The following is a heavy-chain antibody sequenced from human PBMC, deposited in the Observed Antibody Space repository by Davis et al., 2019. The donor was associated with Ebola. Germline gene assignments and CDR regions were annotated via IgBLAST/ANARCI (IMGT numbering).Heavy chain of an antibody. D-gene: IGHD6-13*01. CDR2: IIPILGTS. J-gene: IGHJ4*02. V-gene: IGHV1-69*05. CDR3: ARGPYSSSWLAWFVY. Sequence: SVKVSCKASGGTFSSYAISWVRQAPGQGLEWMGGIIPILGTSNYAQKFQGRVTMTRDTSTSTVYMELSSLRSEATAVYYCARGPYSSSWLAWFVYWGQGTLVTVSS. CDR1: GGTFSSYA.